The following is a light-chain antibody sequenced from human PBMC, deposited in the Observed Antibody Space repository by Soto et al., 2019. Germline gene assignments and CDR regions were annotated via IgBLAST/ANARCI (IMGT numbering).Light chain of an antibody. CDR3: QQYNNWPPPLT. CDR2: GAS. J-gene: IGKJ4*01. V-gene: IGKV3-15*01. CDR1: QSVSSN. Sequence: EIVMTQSPATLSVSPGERATLSCRASQSVSSNLAWYQQKPGQAPRLLIYGASTRATGIPARFSGSGSGTEFTLTISILQSEDFALYYCQQYNNWPPPLTFGGGTKVELK.